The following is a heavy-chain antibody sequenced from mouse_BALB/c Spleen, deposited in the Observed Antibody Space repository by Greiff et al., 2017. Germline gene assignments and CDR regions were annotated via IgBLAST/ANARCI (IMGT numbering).Heavy chain of an antibody. CDR1: GFTFSSFG. V-gene: IGHV5-17*02. CDR2: ISSGSSTI. CDR3: ARGDWYAMDY. Sequence: EVKLMESGGGLVQPGGSRKLSCAASGFTFSSFGMHWVRQAPEKGLEWVAYISSGSSTIYYADTVKGRFTISRDNPKNTLFLQMTSLRSEDTAMYYCARGDWYAMDYWGQGTSVTVSS. J-gene: IGHJ4*01. D-gene: IGHD3-3*01.